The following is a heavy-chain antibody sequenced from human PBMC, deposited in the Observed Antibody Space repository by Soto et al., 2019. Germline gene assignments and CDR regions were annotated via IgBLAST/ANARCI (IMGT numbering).Heavy chain of an antibody. V-gene: IGHV1-2*04. D-gene: IGHD2-8*01. J-gene: IGHJ6*02. CDR3: ARGHSTDCSNGVCSFFYNHEMDV. CDR2: INPKSGGT. Sequence: GASVKVSCKASGYSFTDYHIHWVRQAPGQGLEWLGRINPKSGGTSTAQKVQGWVTMTRDRSISTVYMELTRLRSDDTAVYFCARGHSTDCSNGVCSFFYNHEMDVWGQGTTVTVS. CDR1: GYSFTDYH.